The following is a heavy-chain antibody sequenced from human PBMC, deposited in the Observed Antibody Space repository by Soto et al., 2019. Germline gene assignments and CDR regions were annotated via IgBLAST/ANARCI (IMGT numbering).Heavy chain of an antibody. V-gene: IGHV3-64*01. D-gene: IGHD3-3*01. CDR1: GFTFSNYE. CDR2: ISNNGAHT. CDR3: AKEGAIFGVVIPNQG. Sequence: PGGSLRLSCAASGFTFSNYEMHWVRQAPGKGLEYVSGISNNGAHTDYAKSVKGRFTISRDNSENTLYLQMGSLRAEDMAVYYCAKEGAIFGVVIPNQGWGQGTTVTVSS. J-gene: IGHJ6*02.